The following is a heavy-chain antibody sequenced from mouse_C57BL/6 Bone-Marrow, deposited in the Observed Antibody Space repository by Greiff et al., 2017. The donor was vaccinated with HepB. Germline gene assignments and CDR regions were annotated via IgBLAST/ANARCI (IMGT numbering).Heavy chain of an antibody. CDR1: GYTFTSYW. Sequence: VKLQQPGAELVKPGASVKLSCKASGYTFTSYWMQWVNQRPGQGLEWIGEIDPSDSDTNYNQKFKGKATLTVDTSSSTAYMQLSSLTSEDSAVYYCARAMISDYWGQGTTLTVSS. J-gene: IGHJ2*01. CDR2: IDPSDSDT. CDR3: ARAMISDY. V-gene: IGHV1-50*01. D-gene: IGHD2-4*01.